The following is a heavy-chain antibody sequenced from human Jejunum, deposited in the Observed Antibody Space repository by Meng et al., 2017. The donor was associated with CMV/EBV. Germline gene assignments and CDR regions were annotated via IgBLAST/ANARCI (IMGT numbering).Heavy chain of an antibody. CDR3: ATIGGLQAFDF. V-gene: IGHV3-43*01. D-gene: IGHD3-16*01. CDR2: ISWEGGDT. Sequence: ASGFDFEDYTMHWVRQAPGKSLEWVSLISWEGGDTLYADSVRGRFTISRDNSKNSLYLHMSSLRADDTAFYYCATIGGLQAFDFWGQGTMVTVSS. CDR1: GFDFEDYT. J-gene: IGHJ3*01.